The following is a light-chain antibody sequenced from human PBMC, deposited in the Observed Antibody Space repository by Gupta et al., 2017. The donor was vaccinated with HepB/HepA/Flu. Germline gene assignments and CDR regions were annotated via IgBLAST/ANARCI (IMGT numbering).Light chain of an antibody. CDR1: QSISRH. CDR3: QQSYTTPWT. Sequence: DIQMTQSPSSLSASVGGRVAITCRASQSISRHLNWYQQKSGKAPKVLISAASTLQSGVPSRFSGSGSGTDFTLTISSLQPEDFATYYCQQSYTTPWTFGQGTKVEIK. V-gene: IGKV1-39*01. J-gene: IGKJ1*01. CDR2: AAS.